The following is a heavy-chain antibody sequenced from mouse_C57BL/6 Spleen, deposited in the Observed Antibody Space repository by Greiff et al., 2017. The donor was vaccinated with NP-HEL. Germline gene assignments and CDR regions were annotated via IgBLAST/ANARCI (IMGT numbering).Heavy chain of an antibody. J-gene: IGHJ4*01. V-gene: IGHV1-64*01. Sequence: QVQLQQSGAELVKPGASVKLSCKASGYTFTSYWMHWVKQRPGQGLEWIGMIHPNSGSTNYNEKFKSKATLTVDKSSSTAYMQLSSLTSEDSAVYYCAYYDYDEYYAMDYWGQGTSVTVSS. D-gene: IGHD2-4*01. CDR2: IHPNSGST. CDR1: GYTFTSYW. CDR3: AYYDYDEYYAMDY.